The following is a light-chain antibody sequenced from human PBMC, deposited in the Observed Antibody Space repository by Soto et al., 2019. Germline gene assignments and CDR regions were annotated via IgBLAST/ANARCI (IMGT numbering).Light chain of an antibody. CDR2: GAS. Sequence: DIVLTQSPGTLSLSPGEKATLSCRASQSISISYLAWYQQRPGQAPRLLLYGASGRATGIPDRFSGSGSGKEFTLTISRLEPEDFAMYHCQQYGNTPATFGGGT. CDR1: QSISISY. J-gene: IGKJ4*01. CDR3: QQYGNTPAT. V-gene: IGKV3-20*01.